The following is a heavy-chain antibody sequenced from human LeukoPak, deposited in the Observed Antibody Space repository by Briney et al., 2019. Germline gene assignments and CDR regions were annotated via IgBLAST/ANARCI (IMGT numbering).Heavy chain of an antibody. V-gene: IGHV1-2*02. J-gene: IGHJ6*03. Sequence: ASVTVSFTASGYTFTGYYMHWVRQAPGQGLEWMGWINPNSGGTNYAQKFQGRVTMTRDTSISTAYMELSRLRSDDTAVYYCARSPGAGPYYYYYYMDVWGKGTTVTVSS. CDR1: GYTFTGYY. CDR2: INPNSGGT. D-gene: IGHD6-19*01. CDR3: ARSPGAGPYYYYYYMDV.